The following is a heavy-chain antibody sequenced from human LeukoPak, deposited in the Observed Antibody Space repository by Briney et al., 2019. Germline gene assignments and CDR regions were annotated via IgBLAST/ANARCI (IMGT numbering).Heavy chain of an antibody. CDR2: IYYSGST. V-gene: IGHV4-39*01. CDR3: ALLWFGESNWFDP. Sequence: SETLSLTCTVSGGSISSSSYYWGWIRQPPGKGLEWIGNIYYSGSTYYNPSLKSRVTMSVDTSKNQFSLKLRSVTAADTAVYYCALLWFGESNWFDPWGRGTLVTVSS. D-gene: IGHD3-10*01. J-gene: IGHJ5*02. CDR1: GGSISSSSYY.